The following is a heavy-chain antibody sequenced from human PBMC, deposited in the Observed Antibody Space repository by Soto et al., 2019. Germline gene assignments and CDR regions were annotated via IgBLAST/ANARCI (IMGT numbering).Heavy chain of an antibody. CDR1: GGTFSNYA. CDR3: ARVVGLNVGLAARYNYYAMDV. D-gene: IGHD6-13*01. V-gene: IGHV1-69*01. Sequence: QVQLMQSGTEVKKPGSSVKVSCKASGGTFSNYAINWVRQAPGQGLEWMGGIVPLFGSANYEQKFQGRVTITADESTTTAYMELSSLTSEDTAVYYCARVVGLNVGLAARYNYYAMDVWGQGTMVTVSS. J-gene: IGHJ6*02. CDR2: IVPLFGSA.